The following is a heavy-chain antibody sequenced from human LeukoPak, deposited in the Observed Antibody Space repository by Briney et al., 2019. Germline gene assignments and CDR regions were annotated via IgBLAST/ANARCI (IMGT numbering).Heavy chain of an antibody. V-gene: IGHV3-33*01. Sequence: GGSLKLSCAASGFTFSSYGMNWVRQAPGKGLEWVAVIWYDGSNKYYADSVKGRFTISIDNSKNTLYLQMNSLRAEDTAVYYCARDGSSGWYWVDYWGQGTLVTVSS. D-gene: IGHD6-19*01. CDR3: ARDGSSGWYWVDY. CDR1: GFTFSSYG. J-gene: IGHJ4*02. CDR2: IWYDGSNK.